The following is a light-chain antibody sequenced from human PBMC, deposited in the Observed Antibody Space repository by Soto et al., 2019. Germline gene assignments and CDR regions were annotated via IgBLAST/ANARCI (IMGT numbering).Light chain of an antibody. J-gene: IGLJ2*01. Sequence: QSVLTQPASVSGSPGQSITISCTGTSSDVGRYNYVSWYQQHPGKAPKLMIYEVSNRPSGVSNRFSGSNSGNTASLTISGLQAEDEAYYYCTSYATGSTLVVFGGGTKLTVL. CDR3: TSYATGSTLVV. V-gene: IGLV2-14*01. CDR1: SSDVGRYNY. CDR2: EVS.